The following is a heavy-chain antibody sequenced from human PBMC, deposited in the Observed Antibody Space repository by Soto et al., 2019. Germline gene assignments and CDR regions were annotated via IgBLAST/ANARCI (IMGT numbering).Heavy chain of an antibody. V-gene: IGHV1-18*04. Sequence: ASVKVSCKASGYTFTSYGISSVRQAPGQGLEWMGWISAYNGNTNYAQKLQGRVTMTTDTSTSTAYMELRSLRSDDTAVYYCARDPIAAAGQNCFDPWGQGTLVTVSS. D-gene: IGHD6-13*01. J-gene: IGHJ5*02. CDR1: GYTFTSYG. CDR2: ISAYNGNT. CDR3: ARDPIAAAGQNCFDP.